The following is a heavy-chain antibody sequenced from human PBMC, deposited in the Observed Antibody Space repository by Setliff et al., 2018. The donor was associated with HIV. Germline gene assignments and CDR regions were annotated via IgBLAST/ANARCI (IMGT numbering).Heavy chain of an antibody. V-gene: IGHV3-7*01. Sequence: GGSLRLSCAASGFIFKNYWMSWVRQAPGKGLEWVANLNQGGSEKNYVDSVKGRCTISRDNSKNTLYLQMNSLRTEDTAVYYCASTTLDYYYYYMDVWGKGTTVTVSS. J-gene: IGHJ6*03. CDR2: LNQGGSEK. CDR3: ASTTLDYYYYYMDV. CDR1: GFIFKNYW.